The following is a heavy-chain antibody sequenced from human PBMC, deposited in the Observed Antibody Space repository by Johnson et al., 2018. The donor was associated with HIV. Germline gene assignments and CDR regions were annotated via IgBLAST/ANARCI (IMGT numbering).Heavy chain of an antibody. J-gene: IGHJ3*02. CDR2: ISGSGGST. Sequence: VQLVESGGGVVQPGGSLRLSCVGSGFTFSTNWMHWVRQAPGKGLVWVSAISGSGGSTYYADSVKGRFTISRDNSKNTLYLQMNSLRAEDTAVYYWARESMPSSGWSPEAFGIWGQGTMVTVSS. D-gene: IGHD6-19*01. CDR3: ARESMPSSGWSPEAFGI. CDR1: GFTFSTNW. V-gene: IGHV3-23*04.